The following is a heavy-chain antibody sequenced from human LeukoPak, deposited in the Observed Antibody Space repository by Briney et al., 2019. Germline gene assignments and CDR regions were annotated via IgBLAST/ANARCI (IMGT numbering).Heavy chain of an antibody. V-gene: IGHV4-39*01. Sequence: PSETLSLTCTVSSDSIYSSNYYWGWIRQPPGKGLEWIGSIYYSGITYYNSSLKSRVTIFVDTSKDQFSLKLSSLTAADTAVYYCARAAYCGGDCYLFDYWGQGTLVTVFS. CDR3: ARAAYCGGDCYLFDY. CDR1: SDSIYSSNYY. CDR2: IYYSGIT. J-gene: IGHJ4*02. D-gene: IGHD2-21*02.